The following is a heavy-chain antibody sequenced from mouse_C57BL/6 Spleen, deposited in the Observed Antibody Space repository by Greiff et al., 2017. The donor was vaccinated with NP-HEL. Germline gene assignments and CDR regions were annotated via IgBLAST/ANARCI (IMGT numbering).Heavy chain of an antibody. D-gene: IGHD2-12*01. V-gene: IGHV1-52*01. CDR3: VTYYSFAWFAY. Sequence: QVQLKQPGAELVRPGSSVKLSCKASGYTFTSYWMHWVKQRPIQGLEWIGNIDPYDSETHYNQKFKDKATLTVDKSSSTAYMQLSSLTSEDSAVYYCVTYYSFAWFAYWGQGTLVTVSA. CDR1: GYTFTSYW. CDR2: IDPYDSET. J-gene: IGHJ3*01.